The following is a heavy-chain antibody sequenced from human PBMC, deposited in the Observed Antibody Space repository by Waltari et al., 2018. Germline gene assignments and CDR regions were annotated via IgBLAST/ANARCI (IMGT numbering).Heavy chain of an antibody. CDR2: INHSGST. Sequence: QVQLQQWGAGLLQPSETPSLTCAVYGGSFRGYYWSWNRQPPGKGLEWIGEINHSGSTNYNPSLKSRVTISVDTSKNQFSLKLSSVTAADTAVYYCARGRQYSYGYLDYWGQGTLVTVSS. J-gene: IGHJ4*02. CDR3: ARGRQYSYGYLDY. CDR1: GGSFRGYY. D-gene: IGHD5-18*01. V-gene: IGHV4-34*01.